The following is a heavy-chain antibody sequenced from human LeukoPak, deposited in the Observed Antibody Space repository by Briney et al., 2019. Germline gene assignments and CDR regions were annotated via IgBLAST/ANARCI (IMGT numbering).Heavy chain of an antibody. Sequence: GGSLRLSCAASGFTFHDYAMHWVRQAPGKGLEWVSLISWDGGSTYYADSVKGRFTISRDNSKNSLYLQMNSLRAEDTAVYYCAKVGYYYYGSGSYYSTYYYYYYMDVWGKGTTVTISS. CDR3: AKVGYYYYGSGSYYSTYYYYYYMDV. CDR1: GFTFHDYA. V-gene: IGHV3-43D*03. CDR2: ISWDGGST. D-gene: IGHD3-10*01. J-gene: IGHJ6*03.